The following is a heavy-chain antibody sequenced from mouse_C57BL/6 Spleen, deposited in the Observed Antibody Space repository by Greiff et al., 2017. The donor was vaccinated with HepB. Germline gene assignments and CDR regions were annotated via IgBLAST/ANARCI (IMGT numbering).Heavy chain of an antibody. D-gene: IGHD1-1*01. Sequence: EVKLQESGAELVRPGASVKLSCTASGFNIKDDYMHWVKQRPEQGLEWIGWIDPENGDTEYASKFQGKANITADTSSNTAYLQLSSLTSEDTAVYYCTTSHYYGSIDYWGQGTTLTVSS. CDR2: IDPENGDT. CDR3: TTSHYYGSIDY. V-gene: IGHV14-4*01. J-gene: IGHJ2*01. CDR1: GFNIKDDY.